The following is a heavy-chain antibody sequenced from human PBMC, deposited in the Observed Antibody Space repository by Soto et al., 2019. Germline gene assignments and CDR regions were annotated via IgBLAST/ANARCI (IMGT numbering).Heavy chain of an antibody. V-gene: IGHV3-33*01. CDR3: ARGSPQYQLLLDV. D-gene: IGHD2-2*01. J-gene: IGHJ6*04. CDR1: GFTFSSYG. CDR2: IWYDGSNK. Sequence: QVQLVESGGGVVQPGRSLRLSCAASGFTFSSYGMHWVRQAPGKGLEWVAVIWYDGSNKYYADSVKGRFTISRDNSKNTLYLQMNSLRAEDTAVYYCARGSPQYQLLLDVWGKGTTVTVSS.